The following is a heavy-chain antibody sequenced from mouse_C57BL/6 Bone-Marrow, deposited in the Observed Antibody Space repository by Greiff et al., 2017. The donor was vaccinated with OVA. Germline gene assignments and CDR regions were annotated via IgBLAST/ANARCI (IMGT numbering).Heavy chain of an antibody. V-gene: IGHV5-12*01. CDR3: ARLEGIYYGYPYYAMDY. CDR2: LSNGGGST. D-gene: IGHD2-2*01. J-gene: IGHJ4*01. Sequence: EVQGVESGGGLVQPGGSLKLSCAASGFTFSDYYMYWVRQTPEKRLEWVAYLSNGGGSTYYPDTVKGRFTISRDNAKNTLYLQMSRLKSEDTAMYYCARLEGIYYGYPYYAMDYWGQGTSVTVSS. CDR1: GFTFSDYY.